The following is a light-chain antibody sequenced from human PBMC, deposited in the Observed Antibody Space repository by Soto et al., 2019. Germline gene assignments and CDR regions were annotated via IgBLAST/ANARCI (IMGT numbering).Light chain of an antibody. CDR1: QDIRNH. V-gene: IGKV1-6*01. Sequence: AIQMTQSPSSLSASVGDRVTITCRASQDIRNHLAWYQQKPGTAPKVLISAASSLQTGVPSRFSGSGSGTDCTLTISSLQPEDFATYYCLQDFNFPFTFGQGTKLEVK. CDR3: LQDFNFPFT. J-gene: IGKJ2*01. CDR2: AAS.